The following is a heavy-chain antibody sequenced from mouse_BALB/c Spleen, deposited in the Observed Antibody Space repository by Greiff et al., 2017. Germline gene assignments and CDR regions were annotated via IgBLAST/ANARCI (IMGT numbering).Heavy chain of an antibody. CDR3: ARRDYRYDEGYFDY. CDR2: INPSTGYT. V-gene: IGHV1-7*01. D-gene: IGHD2-14*01. CDR1: GYTFTSYW. J-gene: IGHJ2*01. Sequence: QVQLKESGAELAKPGASVKMSCKASGYTFTSYWMHWVKQRPGQGLEWIGYINPSTGYTEYNQKFKDKATLTADKSSSTAYMQLSSLTSEDSAVYYCARRDYRYDEGYFDYWGQGTTLTVSS.